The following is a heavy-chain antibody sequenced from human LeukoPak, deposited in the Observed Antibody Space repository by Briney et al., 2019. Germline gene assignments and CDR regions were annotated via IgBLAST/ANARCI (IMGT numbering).Heavy chain of an antibody. Sequence: GGSLRLSCAASGFTFSDYIMNWVRQAPGKGLEWVSYISRSSSTIYYADSVKGRFTISRDNAKNSLYLQMNSLRDEDTAVYYCARDLPASYYDILTGYYSPSYFDYWGQGTLVTVSS. CDR1: GFTFSDYI. J-gene: IGHJ4*02. CDR3: ARDLPASYYDILTGYYSPSYFDY. V-gene: IGHV3-48*02. D-gene: IGHD3-9*01. CDR2: ISRSSSTI.